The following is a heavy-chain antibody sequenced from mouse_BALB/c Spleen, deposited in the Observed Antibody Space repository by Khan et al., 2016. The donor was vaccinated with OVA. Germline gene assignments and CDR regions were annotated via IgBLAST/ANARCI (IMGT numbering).Heavy chain of an antibody. CDR3: AGAYYRYDGYYAMDY. CDR1: GFSLSRYN. Sequence: VQLQESGPGLVAPSQSLSITCTVSGFSLSRYNIHWVRQPPGKGLDWLGMIWGGGGTDYNSTLKSRLSISKDNSKSQVFLKMNSLQTDDTAMYYCAGAYYRYDGYYAMDYWGQGTSVTVSS. J-gene: IGHJ4*01. CDR2: IWGGGGT. D-gene: IGHD2-14*01. V-gene: IGHV2-6-4*01.